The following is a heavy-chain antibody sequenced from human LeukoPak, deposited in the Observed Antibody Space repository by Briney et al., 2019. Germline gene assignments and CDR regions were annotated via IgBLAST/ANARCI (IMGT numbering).Heavy chain of an antibody. V-gene: IGHV3-11*01. CDR1: GFTFSDYY. D-gene: IGHD6-19*01. Sequence: PGGSLRLSCAASGFTFSDYYMSWIRQAPGKGLEWVSYISSSGSTIYYADSVKGRFTISRDNAKNSLYLQMNSLGAEDTAVYYCARDLSVAGGSKAYYYGMDVWGQGTTVTVS. CDR2: ISSSGSTI. J-gene: IGHJ6*02. CDR3: ARDLSVAGGSKAYYYGMDV.